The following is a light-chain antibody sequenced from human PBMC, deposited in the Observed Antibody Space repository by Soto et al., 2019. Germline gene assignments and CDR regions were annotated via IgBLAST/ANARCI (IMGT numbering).Light chain of an antibody. CDR2: SAS. CDR1: QSISSW. J-gene: IGKJ4*01. Sequence: IQMTPSPSTLSASVGDRVTITCRASQSISSWLAWFQQKPGKAPRSLIFSASTLHSGVPSRFSGSASGTDFTLTITNLQPEDFATYYCQQYNHHPLTFGGGTKVDIK. V-gene: IGKV1-5*01. CDR3: QQYNHHPLT.